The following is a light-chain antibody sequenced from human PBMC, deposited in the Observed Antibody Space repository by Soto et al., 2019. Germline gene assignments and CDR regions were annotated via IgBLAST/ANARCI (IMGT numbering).Light chain of an antibody. J-gene: IGKJ4*01. V-gene: IGKV1-33*01. CDR1: QDISNY. Sequence: DIQMTQSPSSLSASVGDRVTITCQASQDISNYLNWYQQKPGKAPKLLIYDASNLETGVPSRFSGSGSGTDFTFTISSLPPEDIATYYCQQYDNLPLTFGGWTKVEVK. CDR3: QQYDNLPLT. CDR2: DAS.